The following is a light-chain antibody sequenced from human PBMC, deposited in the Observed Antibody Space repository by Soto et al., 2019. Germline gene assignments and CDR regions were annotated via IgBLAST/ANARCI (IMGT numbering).Light chain of an antibody. CDR3: QHRSRWPPGLT. J-gene: IGKJ4*01. CDR2: DST. CDR1: QSIDNF. Sequence: LTQSPDTLSLSPGERAILSCGASQSIDNFLAWYQHKPGHPPRLLIYDSTNRAPGVSARFSATATGTYFTLTINSLELEDFAVYYCQHRSRWPPGLTFGGGTRIEIK. V-gene: IGKV3-11*01.